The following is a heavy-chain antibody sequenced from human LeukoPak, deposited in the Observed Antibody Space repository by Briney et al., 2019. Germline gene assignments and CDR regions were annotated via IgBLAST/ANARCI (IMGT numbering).Heavy chain of an antibody. Sequence: SETPSLTCTVSGGSISSGSYYWSWIRQPAGKGLEWIGRIYTSGSTNYNPSLKSRVTISVDTSKNQFSLKLSSVTAADTAVYYCASNEVGATDYWGQGTLVTVSS. D-gene: IGHD1-26*01. CDR3: ASNEVGATDY. CDR2: IYTSGST. CDR1: GGSISSGSYY. J-gene: IGHJ4*02. V-gene: IGHV4-61*02.